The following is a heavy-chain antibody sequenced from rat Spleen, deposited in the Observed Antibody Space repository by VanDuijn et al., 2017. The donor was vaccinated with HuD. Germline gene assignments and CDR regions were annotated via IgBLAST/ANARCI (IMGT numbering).Heavy chain of an antibody. Sequence: EVQLVESGGGLVQPGRSLKLSCAASGFTLSDYVMHWIRQAPTKGLEWVTSISPSGATTNYRDSVKGRFTISRDNARGTLYLQMDSLRSEDTATYYCATDDSRVSRFAYWGQGTLVTVSS. CDR3: ATDDSRVSRFAY. CDR1: GFTLSDYV. CDR2: ISPSGATT. D-gene: IGHD1-4*01. J-gene: IGHJ3*01. V-gene: IGHV5-19*01.